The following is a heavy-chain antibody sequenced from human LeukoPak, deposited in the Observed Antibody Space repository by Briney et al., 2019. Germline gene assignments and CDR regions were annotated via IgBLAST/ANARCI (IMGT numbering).Heavy chain of an antibody. D-gene: IGHD3-16*01. J-gene: IGHJ5*02. CDR1: GVAVSGTH. V-gene: IGHV3-53*01. CDR3: AKDEATSGGGLAS. CDR2: MYTGGTT. Sequence: VWSLRVSCAASGVAVSGTHMSWVRQARGKGLEWVSAMYTGGTTYYADSVTGRFTVSRDTSRNTLFLHMDSLRAEDTAVYYCAKDEATSGGGLASWGQGTLVIVSS.